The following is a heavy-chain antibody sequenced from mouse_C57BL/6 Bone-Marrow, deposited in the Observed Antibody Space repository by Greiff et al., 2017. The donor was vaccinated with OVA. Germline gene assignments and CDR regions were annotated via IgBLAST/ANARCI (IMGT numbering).Heavy chain of an antibody. J-gene: IGHJ2*01. CDR2: IHPNSGST. Sequence: QVQLQQSGAELVKPGASVKLSCKASGYTFTSYWMHWVKQRPGQGLEWIGMIHPNSGSTNYNEKFKSKATLTVDKSSSTAYMQLSSLTSEDSAVYYCARSRGYSFFDYWGQGTTLTVSS. V-gene: IGHV1-64*01. D-gene: IGHD3-2*02. CDR3: ARSRGYSFFDY. CDR1: GYTFTSYW.